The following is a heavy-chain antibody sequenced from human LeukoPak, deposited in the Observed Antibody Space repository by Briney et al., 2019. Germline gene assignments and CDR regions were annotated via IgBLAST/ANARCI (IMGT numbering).Heavy chain of an antibody. V-gene: IGHV1-18*01. CDR2: ISAYNGNT. CDR1: GYTLTELY. CDR3: ARVSGAGTSYYYYYYMDV. J-gene: IGHJ6*03. Sequence: ASVKVSCKVSGYTLTELYMHWVRQAPGQGLEWMGWISAYNGNTNHAQKLQGRVTMTTDTSTSTAYMELRSLRSDDTAVYYCARVSGAGTSYYYYYYMDVWGKGTTVTVSS. D-gene: IGHD6-19*01.